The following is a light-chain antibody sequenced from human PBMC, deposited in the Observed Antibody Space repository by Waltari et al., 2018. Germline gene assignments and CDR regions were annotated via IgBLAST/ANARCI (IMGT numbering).Light chain of an antibody. Sequence: DIVMTLSPESLAVSLAERATIACECSASVLHSPNNKNYLAWYQQKPGQAPKLLIYWASTRESGVPDRFSASGSGTDFTLTISSLQAEDVAVYYCQQSYLTPRTFGGGTRVEIK. CDR3: QQSYLTPRT. V-gene: IGKV4-1*01. CDR1: ASVLHSPNNKNY. CDR2: WAS. J-gene: IGKJ4*01.